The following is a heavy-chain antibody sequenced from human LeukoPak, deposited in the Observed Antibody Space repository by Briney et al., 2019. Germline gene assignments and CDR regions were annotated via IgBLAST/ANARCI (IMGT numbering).Heavy chain of an antibody. CDR2: ISSSGSTI. V-gene: IGHV3-48*03. CDR1: GFTFSSYE. Sequence: GGSLRLSCAASGFTFSSYEMNWVRQAPGKGLEWVSYISSSGSTIYYADSVKGRFTISRDNAKNSLYLQMNSLRAKDTAVYYCARGGRYCSGGSCYVDYWGQGTLVTVSS. CDR3: ARGGRYCSGGSCYVDY. D-gene: IGHD2-15*01. J-gene: IGHJ4*02.